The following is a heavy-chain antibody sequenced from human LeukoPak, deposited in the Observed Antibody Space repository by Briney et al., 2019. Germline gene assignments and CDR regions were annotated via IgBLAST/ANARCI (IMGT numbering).Heavy chain of an antibody. V-gene: IGHV1-2*02. J-gene: IGHJ4*02. Sequence: APVKFSCKASGYTFTGYYMHWVRQAPGQPLEWMEWINPNSGSTYYAQKFQRRVPMTSNTSISTAYTQLSRLRSDNTAVYYCARDLSGATSASFDYWGQGTLVTVSS. CDR2: INPNSGST. CDR3: ARDLSGATSASFDY. D-gene: IGHD2-15*01. CDR1: GYTFTGYY.